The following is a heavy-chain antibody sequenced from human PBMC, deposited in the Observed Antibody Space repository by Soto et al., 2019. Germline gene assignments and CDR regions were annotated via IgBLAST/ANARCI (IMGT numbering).Heavy chain of an antibody. D-gene: IGHD3-10*01. Sequence: PGESLKISCKGSGYSVSSFWIGWVRQMPGKGLEWMGIIYPGDSDTRYSPSFQGQVTISVDKSISTTYLQWSSLKASDTAMYFCARSGGSGVYVHPDYWGQGSLVTVSS. J-gene: IGHJ4*02. CDR1: GYSVSSFW. V-gene: IGHV5-51*01. CDR3: ARSGGSGVYVHPDY. CDR2: IYPGDSDT.